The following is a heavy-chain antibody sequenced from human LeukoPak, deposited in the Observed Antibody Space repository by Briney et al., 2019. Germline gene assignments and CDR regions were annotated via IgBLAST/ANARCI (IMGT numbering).Heavy chain of an antibody. V-gene: IGHV3-30*18. D-gene: IGHD6-19*01. CDR2: ISYDGSNK. J-gene: IGHJ4*02. CDR3: AKFRVFRSTLAVAGTTGARETYFDY. Sequence: GRSLRLSCAASGFTFSSYGMHWVRQAPGKGLEWVAVISYDGSNKYYADSVKGRFTISRDNSKNTLYLQMNSLRAEDTAVYYCAKFRVFRSTLAVAGTTGARETYFDYWGQGTLVTVSS. CDR1: GFTFSSYG.